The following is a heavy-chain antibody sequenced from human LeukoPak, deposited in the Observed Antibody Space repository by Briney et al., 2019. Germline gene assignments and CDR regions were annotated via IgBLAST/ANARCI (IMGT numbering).Heavy chain of an antibody. J-gene: IGHJ5*02. CDR1: GFAFSGFG. CDR2: ISHDSIGT. V-gene: IGHV3-23*01. D-gene: IGHD1-1*01. CDR3: AKDRTGTTGADWFDP. Sequence: GGSLRLSCAASGFAFSGFGMSWVRQAPGKGLEWVATISHDSIGTHYIDSVKGRFRISRDNSRNTLSLQMNSLRADDTAVYYCAKDRTGTTGADWFDPWGQGTLVTVSS.